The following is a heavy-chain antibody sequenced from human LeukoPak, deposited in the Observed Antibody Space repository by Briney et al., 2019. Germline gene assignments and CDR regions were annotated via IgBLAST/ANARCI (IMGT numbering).Heavy chain of an antibody. CDR2: IYTSGST. D-gene: IGHD2-2*01. V-gene: IGHV4-4*07. CDR3: ARLGCSSASCYPGN. Sequence: SETLSLTCTVSGGSISSYYWSWIRQPAGKGLEWIGRIYTSGSTNYNPSLKSRVTMSVDTSKNQFSLKLSSVTAADTAVYYCARLGCSSASCYPGNWGQGTLVTVSS. CDR1: GGSISSYY. J-gene: IGHJ4*02.